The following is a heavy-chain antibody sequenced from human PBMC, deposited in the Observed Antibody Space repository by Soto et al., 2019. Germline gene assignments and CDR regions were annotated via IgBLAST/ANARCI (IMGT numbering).Heavy chain of an antibody. CDR3: ARDFAYFDS. Sequence: SETLSLTCTVSGGSFKSGSYSWSWIRQPPGKGLEWIGYVYHTGRTSCNPSLKSRVSISMDTSKNQFSLNLDSVTAADTAVYFCARDFAYFDSWGQGTLVTVSS. V-gene: IGHV4-61*01. CDR2: VYHTGRT. D-gene: IGHD3-3*01. CDR1: GGSFKSGSYS. J-gene: IGHJ4*02.